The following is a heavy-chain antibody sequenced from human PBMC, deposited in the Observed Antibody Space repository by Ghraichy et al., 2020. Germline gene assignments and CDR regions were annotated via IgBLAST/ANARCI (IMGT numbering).Heavy chain of an antibody. V-gene: IGHV3-15*01. CDR1: GFTFSNAW. Sequence: GGSLRLSCAASGFTFSNAWMSWVRQAPGKGLEWVGRIKSKTDGGTTDYAAPVKGRFTISRDDSKNTLYLQMNSLKTEDTAVYYCTTDYDYVWGSYPQHDAFDIWGQGTMVTVSS. CDR3: TTDYDYVWGSYPQHDAFDI. J-gene: IGHJ3*02. CDR2: IKSKTDGGTT. D-gene: IGHD3-16*02.